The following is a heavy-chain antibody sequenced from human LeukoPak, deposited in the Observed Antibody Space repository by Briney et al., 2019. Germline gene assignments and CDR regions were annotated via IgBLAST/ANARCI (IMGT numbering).Heavy chain of an antibody. Sequence: GGSLRLSCAASGFTFSSYSMNWVRQAPGKGLEWVSYISSSSSTIYYADSVKGRFTISRDNAKNSLYLQMNSLRAEDTAVYYCASPGVVVPAAINYMDVWGKGTTVTVSS. V-gene: IGHV3-48*01. CDR1: GFTFSSYS. J-gene: IGHJ6*03. CDR2: ISSSSSTI. D-gene: IGHD2-2*02. CDR3: ASPGVVVPAAINYMDV.